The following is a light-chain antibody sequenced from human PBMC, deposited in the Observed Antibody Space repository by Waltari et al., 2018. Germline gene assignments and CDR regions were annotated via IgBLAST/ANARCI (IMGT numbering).Light chain of an antibody. Sequence: QSVLTQPPSASGTPGRGVTISVSGSYPTIGQNSFNWYQKAPGTAPKLLIYNNDRRPSGVPDRFSGSKSGTSASLAISGLQSEDEADYYCAAWDDSLNGVFGGGTKLTVL. CDR3: AAWDDSLNGV. CDR2: NND. CDR1: YPTIGQNS. J-gene: IGLJ3*02. V-gene: IGLV1-44*01.